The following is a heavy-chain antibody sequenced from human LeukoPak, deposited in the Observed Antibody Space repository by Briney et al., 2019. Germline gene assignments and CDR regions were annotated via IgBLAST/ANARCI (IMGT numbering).Heavy chain of an antibody. Sequence: QTGGSLRLSCAASGFTFGSYAMSWVRQAPGKGLEWVSAISGSGGSTYYADSVKGRSTISRDNSKNTLYLQMNSLRAEDTAVYYCAKRAPFYCSNDYWGQGTLVTVSS. V-gene: IGHV3-23*01. CDR2: ISGSGGST. CDR1: GFTFGSYA. D-gene: IGHD2-2*01. J-gene: IGHJ4*02. CDR3: AKRAPFYCSNDY.